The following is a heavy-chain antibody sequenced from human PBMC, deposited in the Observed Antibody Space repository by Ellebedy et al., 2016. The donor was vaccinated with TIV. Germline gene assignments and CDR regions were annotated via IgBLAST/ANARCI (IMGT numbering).Heavy chain of an antibody. CDR3: ARGPHDTSGYYAQNRIDP. CDR1: GFTFSSYA. V-gene: IGHV3-23*01. D-gene: IGHD3-22*01. CDR2: ITSSGDRT. Sequence: GGSLRLXXAASGFTFSSYAMTWVRQAPGKGLEWVSSITSSGDRTNYADSVKGRFTISRDNSKNTLYLQMNSLRAEDTAVYYCARGPHDTSGYYAQNRIDPWGQGTLVTVSS. J-gene: IGHJ5*02.